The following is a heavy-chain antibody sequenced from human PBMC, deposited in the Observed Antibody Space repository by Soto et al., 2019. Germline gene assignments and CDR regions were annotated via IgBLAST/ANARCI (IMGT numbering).Heavy chain of an antibody. CDR1: GYTFTGYY. CDR3: ARDPRLDSSPGYAFGI. V-gene: IGHV1-2*04. D-gene: IGHD6-13*01. Sequence: QVQLVQSGAEVKKPGASVKVSCKASGYTFTGYYMHWVRQAPGQGLEWMGWINPNSGGTNYAQKFQGWVTMTRDTSISTAYMELSRLRSDDTAVYYCARDPRLDSSPGYAFGIWGQGTMVTVSS. CDR2: INPNSGGT. J-gene: IGHJ3*02.